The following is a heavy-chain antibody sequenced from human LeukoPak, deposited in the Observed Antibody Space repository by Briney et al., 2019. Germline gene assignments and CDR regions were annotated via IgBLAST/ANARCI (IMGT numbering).Heavy chain of an antibody. J-gene: IGHJ6*04. Sequence: SQTLSLTCTVSGGSISSGDYYWSWIRQPPGKGLEWIGYIYYSGSTYYNPSLKSRVTISVDTSKNQFSLKLSSVTAADTAVYYCAGYREYCSGGSCQGYYYGMDVWGKGTTVTVSS. CDR1: GGSISSGDYY. CDR3: AGYREYCSGGSCQGYYYGMDV. D-gene: IGHD2-15*01. CDR2: IYYSGST. V-gene: IGHV4-30-4*01.